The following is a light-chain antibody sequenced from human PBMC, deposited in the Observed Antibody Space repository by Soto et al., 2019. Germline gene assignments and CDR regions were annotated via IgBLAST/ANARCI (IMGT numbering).Light chain of an antibody. Sequence: QSVLTQPASVSGSPGQSIIISCTGTSSDVGGYNYVSWYQQHPGKAPKLMISEVSNRPSGVSNRFSGSKSGNTASLTISGLQAEDEADYYCSSYTSSSTLVVFGTGTKVTVL. J-gene: IGLJ1*01. CDR2: EVS. CDR1: SSDVGGYNY. V-gene: IGLV2-14*01. CDR3: SSYTSSSTLVV.